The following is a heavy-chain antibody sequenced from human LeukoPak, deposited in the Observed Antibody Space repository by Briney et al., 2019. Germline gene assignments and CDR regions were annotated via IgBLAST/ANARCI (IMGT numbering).Heavy chain of an antibody. V-gene: IGHV4-59*01. CDR3: ARATGTGWYNY. CDR2: IYYTGST. D-gene: IGHD6-19*01. J-gene: IGHJ4*02. Sequence: SETLSLTCTVSDVPISSYFWCCIRQPPGKRLEWIGYIYYTGSTKYNPSLENRVTISLESSKSQFSLKLTSVTAADTAIYYCARATGTGWYNYWGRGILVTVSS. CDR1: DVPISSYF.